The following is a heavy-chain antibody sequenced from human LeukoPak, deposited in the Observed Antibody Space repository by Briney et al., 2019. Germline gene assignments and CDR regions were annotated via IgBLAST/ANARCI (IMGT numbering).Heavy chain of an antibody. J-gene: IGHJ6*02. CDR1: GFTFSSYN. CDR2: ISYDGNNK. D-gene: IGHD3-3*01. Sequence: GGSLRLSCAASGFTFSSYNMKWVRQAPGKGLEWVAAISYDGNNKYYADSVKGRFTISRDNSKNTVYLQMNSLRAEGTAVYYCARDYDFWSDVSHHYYYGMDVWGQGTTVTVSS. CDR3: ARDYDFWSDVSHHYYYGMDV. V-gene: IGHV3-30*05.